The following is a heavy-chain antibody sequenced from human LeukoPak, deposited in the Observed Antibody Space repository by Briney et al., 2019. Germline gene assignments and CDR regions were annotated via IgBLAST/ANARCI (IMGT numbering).Heavy chain of an antibody. CDR3: ASHPRRLAYFDY. V-gene: IGHV3-74*01. CDR1: GFTFSNDW. CDR2: INPDGSNT. Sequence: PGGSLRLSCAASGFTFSNDWMHWVRQDPGKGQTWVSYINPDGSNTNYADSVKGRFTISRDNAKNALYLQMNSLRAEDTAVYYCASHPRRLAYFDYWGQGTLVTVSS. J-gene: IGHJ4*02. D-gene: IGHD3-9*01.